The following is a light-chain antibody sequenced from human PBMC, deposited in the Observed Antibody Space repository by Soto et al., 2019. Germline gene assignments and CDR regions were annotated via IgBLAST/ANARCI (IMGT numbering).Light chain of an antibody. Sequence: EIVMTQSPATLSVSPGERATLSCVASQSVSSNLAWYQQKPGQAPRLLMYGASTRATGIPARFSGSGSGTEFTLTISSLQSEDFAVYYCQQYNNWPSITFGQGTRLEIK. CDR2: GAS. J-gene: IGKJ5*01. CDR1: QSVSSN. V-gene: IGKV3-15*01. CDR3: QQYNNWPSIT.